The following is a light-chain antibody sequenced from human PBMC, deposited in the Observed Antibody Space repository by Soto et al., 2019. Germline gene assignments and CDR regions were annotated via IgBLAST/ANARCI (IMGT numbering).Light chain of an antibody. CDR1: QSISDT. J-gene: IGKJ3*01. CDR3: QQSFSSPFT. V-gene: IGKV3-15*01. Sequence: MTQSPATLSVSPGGRATLSCRASQSISDTLAWYQQKPGQAPRLLIYGASARATGFPARFSGSGSGTDFTLTIKSLQPEDFATYYCQQSFSSPFTFGPGTKVDIK. CDR2: GAS.